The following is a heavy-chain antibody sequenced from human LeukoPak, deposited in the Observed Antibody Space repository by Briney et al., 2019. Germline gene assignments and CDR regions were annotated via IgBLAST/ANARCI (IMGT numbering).Heavy chain of an antibody. V-gene: IGHV1-18*01. CDR3: ARDRDDSSGYRLYYYYYMDV. D-gene: IGHD3-22*01. CDR2: ISAYNGNT. CDR1: GYTFTSYG. Sequence: ASVKVSCKASGYTFTSYGISWVRQAPGQGLEWMGWISAYNGNTNYAQKLQGRVTMTTDTSTSTAYMELRSLRSEDTAVYYCARDRDDSSGYRLYYYYYMDVWGKGTTVTVSS. J-gene: IGHJ6*03.